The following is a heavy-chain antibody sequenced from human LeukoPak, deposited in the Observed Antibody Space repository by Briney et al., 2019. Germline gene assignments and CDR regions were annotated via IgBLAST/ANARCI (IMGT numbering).Heavy chain of an antibody. J-gene: IGHJ4*02. CDR3: ARHYYYDSSFDY. CDR2: IYYSGST. CDR1: GGSISSSSYY. D-gene: IGHD3-22*01. V-gene: IGHV4-39*07. Sequence: SETLSLTCTVSGGSISSSSYYWGWIRQPPGKGLEWIGSIYYSGSTYYNPSLKSRVTISVDTSKNQFSLKLSSVTAADTAVYYCARHYYYDSSFDYWGQGTLVTVSS.